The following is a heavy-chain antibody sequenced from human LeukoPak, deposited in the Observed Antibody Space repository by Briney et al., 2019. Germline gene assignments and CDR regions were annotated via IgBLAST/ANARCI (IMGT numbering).Heavy chain of an antibody. CDR2: INHSGST. CDR3: ARAEIAAAGTGWFDP. CDR1: GGSISSYY. D-gene: IGHD6-13*01. V-gene: IGHV4-34*01. Sequence: SETLSLTCTVSGGSISSYYWSWIRQPPGKGLEWIGEINHSGSTNYNPSLKSRVTISVDTSKNQFSLKLSSVTAADTAVYYCARAEIAAAGTGWFDPWGQGTLVTVSS. J-gene: IGHJ5*02.